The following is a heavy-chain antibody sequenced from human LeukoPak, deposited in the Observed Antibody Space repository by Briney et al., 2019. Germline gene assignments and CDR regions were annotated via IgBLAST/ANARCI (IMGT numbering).Heavy chain of an antibody. CDR2: IKQEGSEK. V-gene: IGHV3-7*03. J-gene: IGHJ3*02. CDR3: ARDMRQRILRYFDWGAFDI. CDR1: GFTFSSYW. Sequence: GGSLRLSCAASGFTFSSYWMSWVRQAPGKGLEWVANIKQEGSEKYYVDSVKGRFTISRDNAKNSLYLQMNSLRAEDTAVYYCARDMRQRILRYFDWGAFDIWGQGTMVTVSS. D-gene: IGHD3-9*01.